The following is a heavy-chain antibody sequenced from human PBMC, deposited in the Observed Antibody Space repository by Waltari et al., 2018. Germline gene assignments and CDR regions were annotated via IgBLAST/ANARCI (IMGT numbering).Heavy chain of an antibody. J-gene: IGHJ4*02. Sequence: EVQLVESGGGLVQPGGSLRLACAASGFTLTSYSMNWVRQAPGKGLEWVSSIDTSGTSKYYADSVKGRFTVSRDNAKNSMYLEMDSLRAEDTAVYYCARWRWHQSELDSWGQGTLVTVS. CDR1: GFTLTSYS. V-gene: IGHV3-21*01. CDR2: IDTSGTSK. CDR3: ARWRWHQSELDS. D-gene: IGHD1-26*01.